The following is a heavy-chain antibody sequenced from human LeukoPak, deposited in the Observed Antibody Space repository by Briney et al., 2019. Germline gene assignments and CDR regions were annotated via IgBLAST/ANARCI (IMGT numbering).Heavy chain of an antibody. CDR2: INPNSGGT. CDR1: GYTFTGYY. CDR3: ARGGYYYGSGSPPHFDY. J-gene: IGHJ4*02. D-gene: IGHD3-10*01. V-gene: IGHV1-2*06. Sequence: GASVKVSYKASGYTFTGYYMHWVRQAPGQGLEWIGRINPNSGGTNYAQKFQGRVTMTRDTSISTAYMEMSRLRSDDTAVYYCARGGYYYGSGSPPHFDYWGQGTLVTVSS.